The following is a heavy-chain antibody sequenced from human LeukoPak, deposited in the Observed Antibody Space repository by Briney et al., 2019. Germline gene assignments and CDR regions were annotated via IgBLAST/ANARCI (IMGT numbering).Heavy chain of an antibody. V-gene: IGHV1-2*06. D-gene: IGHD6-13*01. CDR1: GYTFTGYY. Sequence: ASVKVSCNASGYTFTGYYMHWVRQAPGQGLEWMGRINPNSGGTNYAQKFQGRVTMTRDTSINTAYMELSWLRSDDTAVYYCARGKSSGAAGKGGYFDYWGQGTLVTVSS. CDR3: ARGKSSGAAGKGGYFDY. CDR2: INPNSGGT. J-gene: IGHJ4*02.